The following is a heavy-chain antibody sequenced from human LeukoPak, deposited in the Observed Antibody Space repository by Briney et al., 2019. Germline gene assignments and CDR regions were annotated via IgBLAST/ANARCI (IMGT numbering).Heavy chain of an antibody. CDR3: ARVRNGYSSGLDV. V-gene: IGHV3-74*01. CDR1: KFTFGSFW. D-gene: IGHD2-15*01. J-gene: IGHJ6*02. Sequence: GRSLRLSCAASKFTFGSFWMNWVRLVPGKGLLWVSRINPDASDTEYADSVKGRFTVSRDNARNTLYLEMRSLSVRDSGLYYCARVRNGYSSGLDVWGPGTWVTVSS. CDR2: INPDASDT.